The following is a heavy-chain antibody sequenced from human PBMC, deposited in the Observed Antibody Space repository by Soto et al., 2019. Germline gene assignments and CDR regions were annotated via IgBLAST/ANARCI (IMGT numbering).Heavy chain of an antibody. J-gene: IGHJ4*02. CDR3: AKDMASSVAGTGYFDY. V-gene: IGHV3-9*01. CDR2: ISWNSGSI. D-gene: IGHD6-19*01. CDR1: GFTFDDYA. Sequence: DVQLVESGGGLVQPGRSLRLSCAASGFTFDDYAMHWVRQAPGKGLEWVSGISWNSGSIGYADSVQGRFTISRDNAKNSLYLQMNSLRADDTALYYCAKDMASSVAGTGYFDYWGQGTLVTVSS.